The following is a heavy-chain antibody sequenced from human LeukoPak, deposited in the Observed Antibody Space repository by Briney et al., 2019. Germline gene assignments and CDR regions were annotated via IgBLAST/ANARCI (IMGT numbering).Heavy chain of an antibody. CDR1: GFTFSTYD. CDR3: ARDTASSGYYYPSFHY. Sequence: GGSLRLSCAASGFTFSTYDMNWVRQAPGKGLEWVSGINWTGDSTGYADSVKGRFTISRDNGKNSLYLLMNSLRAEDTALYYCARDTASSGYYYPSFHYWGQGALVTVSS. D-gene: IGHD3-22*01. J-gene: IGHJ4*02. V-gene: IGHV3-20*04. CDR2: INWTGDST.